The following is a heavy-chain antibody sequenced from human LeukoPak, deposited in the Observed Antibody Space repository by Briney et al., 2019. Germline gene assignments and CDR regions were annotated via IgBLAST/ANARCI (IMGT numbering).Heavy chain of an antibody. D-gene: IGHD3-16*01. V-gene: IGHV3-23*01. J-gene: IGHJ1*01. CDR2: ISGSRGDT. CDR1: GFTFNSFG. CDR3: AKGWGDYVWGSCHL. Sequence: GGSLILSCAASGFTFNSFGMHWVRQAPGKGLEWVSSISGSRGDTDYADSVKGRFTISRDNLKNTLYLQMNSLRAEDTAVYYCAKGWGDYVWGSCHLWGQGTLVTVSS.